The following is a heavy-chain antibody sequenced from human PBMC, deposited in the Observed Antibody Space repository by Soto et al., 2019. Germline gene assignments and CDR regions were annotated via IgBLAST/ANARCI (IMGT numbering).Heavy chain of an antibody. CDR2: ISGSAGST. J-gene: IGHJ4*02. CDR3: AKEEAAATVDY. Sequence: GGSLRLSCAASGFTFSTYVMSWVRQAPGKGLEWVSTISGSAGSTYYADSVKGRFTISRDNSKNTLYLQMNSLSAEDTAVYYCAKEEAAATVDYWGQGTLVTVSS. D-gene: IGHD2-15*01. CDR1: GFTFSTYV. V-gene: IGHV3-23*01.